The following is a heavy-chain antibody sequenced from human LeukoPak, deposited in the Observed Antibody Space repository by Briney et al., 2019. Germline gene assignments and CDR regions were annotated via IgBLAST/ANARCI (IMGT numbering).Heavy chain of an antibody. CDR1: GFSLNTRGVG. V-gene: IGHV2-5*02. J-gene: IGHJ5*02. CDR3: AHTGSAHGDDWFDP. Sequence: SGPTLVKPTETLTLTRTCSGFSLNTRGVGVGWIRQAPGKALEWLALISRDDDKRYRPSLKSRLTITKDTSKNQVALTLANLDPVDTATYYCAHTGSAHGDDWFDPWGQGTLVTVSS. D-gene: IGHD7-27*01. CDR2: ISRDDDK.